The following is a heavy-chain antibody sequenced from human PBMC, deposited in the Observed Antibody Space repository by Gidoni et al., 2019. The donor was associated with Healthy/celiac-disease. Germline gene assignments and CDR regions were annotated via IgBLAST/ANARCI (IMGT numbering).Heavy chain of an antibody. D-gene: IGHD1-26*01. J-gene: IGHJ4*02. Sequence: QVQLQEPGPGLDKSSDSMSLTCAVPGYSTSSCFYWGWTRQPPGKGLEWIGSIYHSGSTYYNPSLKRRVTISVDTSNIQFSLKLGAVTAADTAVYYCARVALDSPRGLPDLDYWGQGTLVTVSS. CDR2: IYHSGST. CDR1: GYSTSSCFY. CDR3: ARVALDSPRGLPDLDY. V-gene: IGHV4-38-2*01.